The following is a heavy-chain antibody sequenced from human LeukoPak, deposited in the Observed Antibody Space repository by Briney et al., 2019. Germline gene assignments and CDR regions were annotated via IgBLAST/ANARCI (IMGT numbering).Heavy chain of an antibody. J-gene: IGHJ4*02. D-gene: IGHD2-2*01. CDR3: ASLYDDWEYQLPFDY. CDR2: INPNSGGT. V-gene: IGHV1-2*02. Sequence: ASVKVSCKASGYTFTGYYMHWVRQAPGQGLEWMGWINPNSGGTNYAQKFQGRVTMTRDTSISTAYMELSRLRSDDTAVYYCASLYDDWEYQLPFDYWGQGTLVTVSS. CDR1: GYTFTGYY.